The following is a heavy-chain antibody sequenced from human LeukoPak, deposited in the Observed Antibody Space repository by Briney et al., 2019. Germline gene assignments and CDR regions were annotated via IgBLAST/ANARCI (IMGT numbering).Heavy chain of an antibody. V-gene: IGHV4-39*01. CDR2: IYYSGST. D-gene: IGHD3-3*01. CDR1: GGSISSSSYY. CDR3: ARTRFGYFDY. J-gene: IGHJ4*02. Sequence: PSETLSLTCTVSGGSISSSSYYWGWIRQPPGKGLEWIGSIYYSGSTYYNPSLKSRVTISVDTSKNQYSLKLSSVTAADTAVYYSARTRFGYFDYWGQGTLATVSS.